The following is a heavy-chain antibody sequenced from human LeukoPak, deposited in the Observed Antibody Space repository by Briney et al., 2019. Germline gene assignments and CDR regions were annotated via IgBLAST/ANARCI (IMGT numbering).Heavy chain of an antibody. CDR1: GGSFSGYY. CDR3: ARGGGSSYGWRQPRDY. CDR2: INHSVST. Sequence: PSETLSLTCAVYGGSFSGYYWSWIRQPPGKGLEWMGEINHSVSTTYNPSLKSRVTISVDTSKNQFSLKLSSVTAADTAVYYCARGGGSSYGWRQPRDYWGQGTLVTVSS. J-gene: IGHJ4*02. D-gene: IGHD5-18*01. V-gene: IGHV4-34*01.